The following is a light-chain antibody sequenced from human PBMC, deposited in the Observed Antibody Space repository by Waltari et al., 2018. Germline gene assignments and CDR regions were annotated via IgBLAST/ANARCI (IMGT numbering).Light chain of an antibody. CDR1: QSIRSY. CDR2: DAS. J-gene: IGKJ4*01. V-gene: IGKV1-39*01. Sequence: DIQMTQSPSSLSASVGDRVTITCRASQSIRSYLNWYQQKPGKAPKLLIYDASNLQSGVPTRFSGSGSGTDFSLTISRLQAEDFATYFCQQSYSTPLTFGGGAKVEIK. CDR3: QQSYSTPLT.